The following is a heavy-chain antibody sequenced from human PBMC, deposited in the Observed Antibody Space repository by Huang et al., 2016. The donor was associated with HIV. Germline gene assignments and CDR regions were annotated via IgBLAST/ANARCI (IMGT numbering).Heavy chain of an antibody. CDR2: IYYSGST. J-gene: IGHJ1*01. CDR3: ASPDYYDSSGYYSEYFQH. V-gene: IGHV4-39*01. D-gene: IGHD3-22*01. CDR1: GGSISSSGYY. Sequence: QLQLQESGPGLVKPSETLSLTCTVSGGSISSSGYYWGWIRQPPGKGLAWIGSIYYSGSTYYNPSLKSRVTISVDASKNQFSLKLSSVTAADTAVYYCASPDYYDSSGYYSEYFQHWGQGTLVTVSS.